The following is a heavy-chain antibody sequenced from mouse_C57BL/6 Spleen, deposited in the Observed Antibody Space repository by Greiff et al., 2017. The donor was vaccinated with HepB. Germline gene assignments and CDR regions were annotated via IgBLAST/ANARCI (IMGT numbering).Heavy chain of an antibody. V-gene: IGHV14-3*01. CDR1: GFNIKNTY. J-gene: IGHJ1*03. CDR2: IDPANGNT. D-gene: IGHD2-5*01. Sequence: VQLQQSVAELVRPGASVKLSCTASGFNIKNTYMHWVKQRPEQGLEWIGRIDPANGNTKYDPKFQGKATITADTSSNTAYLQLSSLTSEDTAIYHCARKSNSLYRYIDVWGTGTTVPVSS. CDR3: ARKSNSLYRYIDV.